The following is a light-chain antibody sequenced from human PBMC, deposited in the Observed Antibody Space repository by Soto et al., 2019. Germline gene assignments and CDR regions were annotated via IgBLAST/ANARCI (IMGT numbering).Light chain of an antibody. V-gene: IGKV4-1*01. J-gene: IGKJ4*01. CDR1: HNILNSSKNKND. Sequence: EIVMAQSPDSLALSLGERATINSKPVHNILNSSKNKNDLAWYQQKPGQNPTLRIHWASTRESGVPDRFTGSGSGTDFTLTISSMQAEEVAVYYCQQYYSTPTFGGGTKLDI. CDR2: WAS. CDR3: QQYYSTPT.